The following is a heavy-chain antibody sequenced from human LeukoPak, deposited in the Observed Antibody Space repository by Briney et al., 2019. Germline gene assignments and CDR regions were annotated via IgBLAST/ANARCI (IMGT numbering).Heavy chain of an antibody. CDR1: GGSLSSYY. CDR3: ARGQQLVRFYYYYYMDV. J-gene: IGHJ6*03. Sequence: PSETLSLTCTVSGGSLSSYYWSWIRQPAGKGLEWIGRIYTSGSTNYNPSLKRRVTISVDTSKNQFSLKLSSVTAADTAVYYCARGQQLVRFYYYYYMDVWGKGTTVTISS. D-gene: IGHD6-13*01. CDR2: IYTSGST. V-gene: IGHV4-4*07.